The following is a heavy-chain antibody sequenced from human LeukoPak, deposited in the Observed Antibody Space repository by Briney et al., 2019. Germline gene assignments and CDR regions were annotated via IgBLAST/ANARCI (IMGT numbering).Heavy chain of an antibody. CDR2: IYYSGST. Sequence: SQTLSLTCTVSGGSISSYYWSWIRQPPGKGLEWIGYIYYSGSTNYNPSLKSRVTISVDTSKNQFSLKLSSVTAADTAVYYCARPIYGDLEMDAFDIWGQGTMVTVSS. D-gene: IGHD4-17*01. CDR3: ARPIYGDLEMDAFDI. V-gene: IGHV4-59*01. CDR1: GGSISSYY. J-gene: IGHJ3*02.